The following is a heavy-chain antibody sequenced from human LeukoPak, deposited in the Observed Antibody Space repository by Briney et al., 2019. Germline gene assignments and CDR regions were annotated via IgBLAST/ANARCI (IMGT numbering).Heavy chain of an antibody. J-gene: IGHJ4*02. V-gene: IGHV3-9*01. CDR1: GFTFDDYA. CDR3: AKDALHRMVYAKEYYFDY. Sequence: GGSLRLSCAASGFTFDDYAMHWVRQAPGKGLEWVSGISWNSGSIGYADSVKGRFTISRDNAKNSLYLQMNSLRAEDTALYYCAKDALHRMVYAKEYYFDYWGQGTLVTVSS. CDR2: ISWNSGSI. D-gene: IGHD2-8*01.